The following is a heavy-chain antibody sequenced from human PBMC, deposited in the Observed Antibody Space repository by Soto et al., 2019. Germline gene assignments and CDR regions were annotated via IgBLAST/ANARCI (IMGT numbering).Heavy chain of an antibody. CDR3: AREYGDYVGYYYGMDV. D-gene: IGHD4-17*01. CDR2: IYYSGST. J-gene: IGHJ6*02. V-gene: IGHV4-31*03. CDR1: GGSISSGGYY. Sequence: PSETLSLTCTVSGGSISSGGYYWSWIRQHPGKGLEWIGYIYYSGSTYYNPSLKSRVTISVDTSKNQFSLKLSSVTAADTAVYYCAREYGDYVGYYYGMDVWGQGTTVTVSS.